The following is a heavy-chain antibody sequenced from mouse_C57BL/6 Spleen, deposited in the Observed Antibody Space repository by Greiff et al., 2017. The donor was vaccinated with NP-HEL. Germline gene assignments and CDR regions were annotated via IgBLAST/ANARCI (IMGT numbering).Heavy chain of an antibody. CDR1: GYTFTSYW. CDR3: ARSITTVVATDFDY. J-gene: IGHJ2*01. CDR2: IDPSDSYT. V-gene: IGHV1-50*01. D-gene: IGHD1-1*01. Sequence: VQLQQSGAELVKPGASVKLSCKASGYTFTSYWMQWVKQRPGQGLEWIGEIDPSDSYTNYNPKFKGKATLTVDTSSSTAYMQLSSLTSEDSAVYYCARSITTVVATDFDYWGQGTTLTVSS.